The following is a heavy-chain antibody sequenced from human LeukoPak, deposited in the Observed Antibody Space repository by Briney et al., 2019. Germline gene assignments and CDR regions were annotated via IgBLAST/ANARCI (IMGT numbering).Heavy chain of an antibody. D-gene: IGHD6-19*01. CDR3: AKDIRTGPMAGPWED. CDR2: ISGSGGST. J-gene: IGHJ4*02. CDR1: GFTFSSYA. Sequence: GGSLRLSCAASGFTFSSYAMSWVRQAPGKGLEWVSAISGSGGSTYYEDSVKGRFTISRDNSKNTLYLQMNSLRAEDTAVYYCAKDIRTGPMAGPWEDWGQGTLVTVSS. V-gene: IGHV3-23*01.